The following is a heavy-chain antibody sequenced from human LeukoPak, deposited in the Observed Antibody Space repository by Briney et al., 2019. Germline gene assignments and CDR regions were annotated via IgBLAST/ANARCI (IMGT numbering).Heavy chain of an antibody. CDR3: ARAPWGGKHYYYYYYMDV. CDR2: IIPIFGTA. D-gene: IGHD3-16*01. V-gene: IGHV1-69*06. J-gene: IGHJ6*03. CDR1: GGTFSSYA. Sequence: SVKVSCKASGGTFSSYAISWVRQAPGQGLEWMGGIIPIFGTANYAQKFQGRVTITADKSTSTAYMELSSLRSEDTAVYYCARAPWGGKHYYYYYYMDVWGKGTTVTVSS.